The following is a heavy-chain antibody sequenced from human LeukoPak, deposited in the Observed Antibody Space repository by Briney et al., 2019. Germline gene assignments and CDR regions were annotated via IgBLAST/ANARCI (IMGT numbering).Heavy chain of an antibody. V-gene: IGHV3-53*01. CDR1: GFTVSSNY. Sequence: GGSLRLSCAASGFTVSSNYMSWVRQAPGKGLEWVSVIYSSGSTYHADSVKGRFTISRDHSKNTLYLQMNSLRAEDTAVYYCAKDIDYWGQGTLVTVSS. J-gene: IGHJ4*02. CDR3: AKDIDY. CDR2: IYSSGST.